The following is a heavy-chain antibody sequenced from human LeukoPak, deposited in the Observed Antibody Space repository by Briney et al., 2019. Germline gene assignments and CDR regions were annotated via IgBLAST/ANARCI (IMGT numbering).Heavy chain of an antibody. CDR1: GGTFSSCA. CDR3: ARDGSSGSHFDY. V-gene: IGHV1-69*13. D-gene: IGHD1-26*01. J-gene: IGHJ4*02. CDR2: IIPIFGTA. Sequence: ASVKVSCTASGGTFSSCAISWVRQAPGQGLEWMGGIIPIFGTANYAQKFQGRVTITADESTSTAYMELSSLRSEDTAVYYCARDGSSGSHFDYWGQGTLVTVSS.